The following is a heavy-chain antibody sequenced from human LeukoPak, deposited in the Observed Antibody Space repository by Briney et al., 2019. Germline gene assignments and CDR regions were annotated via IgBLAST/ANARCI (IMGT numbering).Heavy chain of an antibody. J-gene: IGHJ4*02. CDR1: GFTVSSNY. CDR2: IWYDGSNK. D-gene: IGHD3-10*01. V-gene: IGHV3-33*08. Sequence: PGGSLRLSCAASGFTVSSNYMSWVRQAPGKGLEWVAVIWYDGSNKYYADSMKGRFTISRDNSKNTLYLHMNSLRAEDTGVYYCARASGPFDYWGQGTLVTVSS. CDR3: ARASGPFDY.